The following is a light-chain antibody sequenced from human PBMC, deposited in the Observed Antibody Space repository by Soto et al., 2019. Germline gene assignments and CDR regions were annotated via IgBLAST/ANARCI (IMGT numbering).Light chain of an antibody. CDR3: QKYNSAPLT. CDR2: AAS. V-gene: IGKV1-27*01. J-gene: IGKJ4*01. CDR1: QAIGVY. Sequence: DIQVTQSPSSLSASLGDRVTITCRATQAIGVYLAWFQQQPGKVPKLLIYAASALQSGGPSRFSGSGSGTDFTLTISSLQPEDIATYYWQKYNSAPLTFGGGTKVEI.